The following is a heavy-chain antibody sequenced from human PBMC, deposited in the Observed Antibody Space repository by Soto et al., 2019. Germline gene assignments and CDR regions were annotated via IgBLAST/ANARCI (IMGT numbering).Heavy chain of an antibody. CDR3: AREGQLGY. J-gene: IGHJ4*02. D-gene: IGHD6-6*01. Sequence: ASVKISCRAAGCSFSRYAISWVRQAPGQGLEWMGWIIGYNGNTNYAERLQGRVTITTDTSTSTAYMELKSLRYDDTAVYYCAREGQLGYWGQGTPVTVSS. CDR1: GCSFSRYA. CDR2: IIGYNGNT. V-gene: IGHV1-18*01.